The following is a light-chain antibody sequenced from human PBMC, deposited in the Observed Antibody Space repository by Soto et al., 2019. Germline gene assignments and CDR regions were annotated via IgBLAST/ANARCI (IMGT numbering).Light chain of an antibody. CDR2: GAS. J-gene: IGKJ1*01. V-gene: IGKV3-20*01. CDR3: QQYGSSGT. CDR1: QSVSNNY. Sequence: EIVLTQSPGTLSLSPVQRATLSCRASQSVSNNYLAWYQQKPGQAPRLLIYGASNRATGIPDRFSGSGSGTDFTLTISRLEPEDFAVDYCQQYGSSGTFGQGTKVDIK.